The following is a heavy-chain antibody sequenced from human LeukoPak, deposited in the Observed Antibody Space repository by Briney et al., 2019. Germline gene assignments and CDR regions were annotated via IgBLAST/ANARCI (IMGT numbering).Heavy chain of an antibody. CDR1: GYTFTSYD. CDR2: IIPIFGIA. Sequence: SVKVSCKASGYTFTSYDINWVRQAPGQGLEWMGRIIPIFGIANYAQKFQGRVTITADKSTSTAYMELSSLRSEDTAVYYCASRGGITMIVVAFDYWGQGTLVTVSS. D-gene: IGHD3-22*01. CDR3: ASRGGITMIVVAFDY. V-gene: IGHV1-69*04. J-gene: IGHJ4*02.